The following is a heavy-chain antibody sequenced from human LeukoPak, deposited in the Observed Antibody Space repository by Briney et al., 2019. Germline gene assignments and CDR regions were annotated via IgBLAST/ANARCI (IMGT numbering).Heavy chain of an antibody. CDR2: IIPIFGTA. D-gene: IGHD6-13*01. J-gene: IGHJ5*02. V-gene: IGHV1-69*01. CDR3: ARVARVYQAFNWFDP. Sequence: SVKVSCKASGGTFSSYAISWVRQAPGQGLERMGGIIPIFGTANYAQKFQGRVTITADESTSTAYMELSSLRSEDTAVYYCARVARVYQAFNWFDPWDQGTLVTVSS. CDR1: GGTFSSYA.